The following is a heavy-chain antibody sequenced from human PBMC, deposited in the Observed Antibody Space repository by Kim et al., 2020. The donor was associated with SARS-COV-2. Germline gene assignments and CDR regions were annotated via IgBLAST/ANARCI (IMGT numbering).Heavy chain of an antibody. J-gene: IGHJ5*02. D-gene: IGHD2-2*01. CDR3: AALAWVVPAAGSWFDP. CDR2: ISYDGGNK. Sequence: GGSLRLSCAASGFTFSSYGMHWVRQAPGKGLEWVAVISYDGGNKYYADSVKGRFTISRDNSKNTLYLQMNSLRAEDTAVYYCAALAWVVPAAGSWFDPWGQGTLVTVSS. CDR1: GFTFSSYG. V-gene: IGHV3-30*03.